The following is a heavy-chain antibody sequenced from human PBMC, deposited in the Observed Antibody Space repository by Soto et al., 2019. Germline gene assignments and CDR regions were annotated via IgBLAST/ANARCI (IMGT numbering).Heavy chain of an antibody. CDR3: ARPIPRWSYHYGMDV. J-gene: IGHJ6*02. Sequence: QLAESGGRGVQPGRSLRLSCEASEFTFSSYAMHWVRQAPGRGLEWVALISFDGTKEYYADSVKGRFIISRDNSKSMVYLQMDSLRPDDTAIYYCARPIPRWSYHYGMDVWGQGTTVTVSS. CDR2: ISFDGTKE. D-gene: IGHD2-15*01. CDR1: EFTFSSYA. V-gene: IGHV3-30*03.